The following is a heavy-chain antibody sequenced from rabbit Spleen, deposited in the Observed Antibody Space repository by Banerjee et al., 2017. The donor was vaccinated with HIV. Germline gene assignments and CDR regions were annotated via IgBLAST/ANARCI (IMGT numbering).Heavy chain of an antibody. Sequence: QSLQESGGGLVKPGGTLTLTCKASGFSLSNNYYMCWVRQAQGKGLEWIACIDSGSSGFTYIASWAKDRFTITKTSSTTVTLQITSLTAADQAADFCARHSGSTFSSYGMDLWGQGALVTVS. D-gene: IGHD4-2*01. V-gene: IGHV1S40*01. CDR1: GFSLSNNYY. CDR2: IDSGSSGFT. CDR3: ARHSGSTFSSYGMDL. J-gene: IGHJ6*01.